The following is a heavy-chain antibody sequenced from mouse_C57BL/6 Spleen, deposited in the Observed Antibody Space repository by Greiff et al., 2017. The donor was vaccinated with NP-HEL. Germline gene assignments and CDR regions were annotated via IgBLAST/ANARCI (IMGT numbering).Heavy chain of an antibody. V-gene: IGHV1-39*01. CDR2: INPNYGTT. CDR3: ARRGSLYGNYGWYFGV. J-gene: IGHJ1*03. Sequence: VQLQQSGPELVKPGASVKISCKASGYSFTDYNMNWVKQSPGKSLEWIGVINPNYGTTSYNQKFKGKATLTVDQSSSTAYMQLNSLTSEDSAVYYCARRGSLYGNYGWYFGVWGTGTTVTVAS. CDR1: GYSFTDYN. D-gene: IGHD2-1*01.